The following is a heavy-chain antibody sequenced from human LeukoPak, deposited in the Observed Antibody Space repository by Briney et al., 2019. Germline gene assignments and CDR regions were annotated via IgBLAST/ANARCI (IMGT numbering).Heavy chain of an antibody. J-gene: IGHJ4*02. CDR2: ISSSSSYI. V-gene: IGHV3-21*01. D-gene: IGHD4-17*01. CDR1: GFTFSSHS. CDR3: AREIGYGDYVNYFDY. Sequence: GGSLRLSCAASGFTFSSHSMNWVRQAPGKGLEWVSSISSSSSYIYYADSVKGRFTISRDNAKNSLYLQMNSLRAEDTAVYYCAREIGYGDYVNYFDYWGQGTLVTVSS.